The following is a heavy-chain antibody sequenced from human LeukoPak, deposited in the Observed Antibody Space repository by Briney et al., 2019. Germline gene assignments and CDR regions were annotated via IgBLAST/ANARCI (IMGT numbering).Heavy chain of an antibody. Sequence: ASVKVSCKASGYTFTSYDINWVRQATGQGLEWMGWMNPNSGNTGYAQKFQGRVTMTRNTSMRPAYMELSSLRSEDTAVYYCARSGGVQLEHYYYYGMDVWGQGTTVTVSS. CDR3: ARSGGVQLEHYYYYGMDV. V-gene: IGHV1-8*01. J-gene: IGHJ6*02. CDR2: MNPNSGNT. D-gene: IGHD1-1*01. CDR1: GYTFTSYD.